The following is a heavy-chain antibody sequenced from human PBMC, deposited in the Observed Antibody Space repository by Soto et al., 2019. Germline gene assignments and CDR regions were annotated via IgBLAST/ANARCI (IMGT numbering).Heavy chain of an antibody. CDR1: GFTFSSFA. Sequence: DVQVLESGGGLVQPGGSLRLSCAASGFTFSSFAMSWVRQAPGKGLEWVSSITDSGDETYYSDSVKGRFTISRDNPKNTVFLHLNSLRVADTARYYCAQEAAGRVAARFDHWGQGSLVTVSS. CDR2: ITDSGDET. CDR3: AQEAAGRVAARFDH. D-gene: IGHD6-13*01. V-gene: IGHV3-23*01. J-gene: IGHJ4*02.